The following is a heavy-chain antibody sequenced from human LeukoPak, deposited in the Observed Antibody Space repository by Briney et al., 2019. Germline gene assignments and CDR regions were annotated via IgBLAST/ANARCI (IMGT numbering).Heavy chain of an antibody. J-gene: IGHJ4*02. CDR2: ISSSSSTI. CDR3: ARVAAPLGYSYGYEDY. V-gene: IGHV3-48*01. Sequence: GGSLRPSCAASGFTFSSYSMNWVRQAPGKGLEWGSYISSSSSTIYYADSVKGRFTISRDNAKNSLYLQMNSLRAEDTAVYYCARVAAPLGYSYGYEDYWGQGTLVTVSS. D-gene: IGHD5-18*01. CDR1: GFTFSSYS.